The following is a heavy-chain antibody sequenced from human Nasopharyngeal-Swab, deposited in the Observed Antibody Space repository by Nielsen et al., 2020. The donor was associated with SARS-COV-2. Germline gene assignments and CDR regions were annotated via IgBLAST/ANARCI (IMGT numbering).Heavy chain of an antibody. V-gene: IGHV4-59*13. J-gene: IGHJ6*02. CDR3: ARESARRHYYYGMDV. CDR2: IYYSGST. CDR1: GGPISSYY. Sequence: SETLSLTCTVSGGPISSYYWSWIRQPPGKGLEWIGYIYYSGSTNYNPSLKSRVTISVDTSKNQFSLKLSSVTAADTAVYYCARESARRHYYYGMDVWGQGTTVTVSS. D-gene: IGHD6-6*01.